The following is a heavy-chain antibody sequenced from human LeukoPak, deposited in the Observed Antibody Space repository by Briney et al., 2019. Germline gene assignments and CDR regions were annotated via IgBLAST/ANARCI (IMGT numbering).Heavy chain of an antibody. Sequence: GRSLRLSCAASGFTFSSFGMHWVRQTPTKGLEWVAFIRHHGMNESYVDSVKGRFTISRDNSKHTLYLQMNSLRVEDTAVYYCAKDRRDYGDYGLDYWGQGTLVTVSS. D-gene: IGHD4-17*01. V-gene: IGHV3-30*02. CDR3: AKDRRDYGDYGLDY. CDR1: GFTFSSFG. CDR2: IRHHGMNE. J-gene: IGHJ4*02.